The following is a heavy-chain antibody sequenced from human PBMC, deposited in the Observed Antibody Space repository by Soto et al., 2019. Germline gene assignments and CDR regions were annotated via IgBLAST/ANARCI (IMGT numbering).Heavy chain of an antibody. V-gene: IGHV4-34*01. CDR3: ARGPRLPYYYYGMDV. Sequence: SETLSLTCAVYGGSFSGYYWSWIRQPPGKGLEWIGEINHSGSTNYNPSLKGRVTISVDTSKNQFSLKLSSVTAADTAVYYCARGPRLPYYYYGMDVWGQGTTVTVSS. CDR2: INHSGST. J-gene: IGHJ6*02. CDR1: GGSFSGYY. D-gene: IGHD5-18*01.